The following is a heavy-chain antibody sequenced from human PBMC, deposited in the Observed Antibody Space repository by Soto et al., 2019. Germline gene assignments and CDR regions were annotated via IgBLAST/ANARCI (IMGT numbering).Heavy chain of an antibody. CDR3: ARDGVAAGNINFDY. Sequence: ASVKVSCKASGYMFTKSAMHWVRQAPGQRLEWMGWISGDSGNTKYSPKIQDRVTITRDTSASTAYMELSSLRSEDTALYYCARDGVAAGNINFDYWGQGTLVTVSS. CDR2: ISGDSGNT. CDR1: GYMFTKSA. V-gene: IGHV1-3*01. J-gene: IGHJ4*01. D-gene: IGHD6-19*01.